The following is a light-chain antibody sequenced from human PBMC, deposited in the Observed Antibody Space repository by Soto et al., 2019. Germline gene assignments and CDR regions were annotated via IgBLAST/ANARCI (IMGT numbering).Light chain of an antibody. Sequence: DIKLTQSPSSLSAYVGDRVTITCRASLRISKYLNWYQQKPGKAPKLLIYGASTLQSGVPSRFSGSGSGTDSTLTSTKLQPEDSATYFYQQSHRPTITFGGGTQLEI. CDR1: LRISKY. V-gene: IGKV1-39*01. CDR3: QQSHRPTIT. J-gene: IGKJ4*01. CDR2: GAS.